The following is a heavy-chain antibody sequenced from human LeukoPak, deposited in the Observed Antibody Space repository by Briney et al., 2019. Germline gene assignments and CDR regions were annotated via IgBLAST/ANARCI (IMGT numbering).Heavy chain of an antibody. V-gene: IGHV4-34*01. J-gene: IGHJ5*02. CDR3: ASRCGGNSDSCWFDP. CDR2: INHSGST. CDR1: GFTFSSYS. Sequence: PGGSLRLSCAASGFTFSSYSMNWIRQPPGKGLEWIGEINHSGSTNYNPSLKSRVTISVDTSKNQFSLKLSSVTAADTAVYYCASRCGGNSDSCWFDPWGQGTLVTVSS. D-gene: IGHD4-23*01.